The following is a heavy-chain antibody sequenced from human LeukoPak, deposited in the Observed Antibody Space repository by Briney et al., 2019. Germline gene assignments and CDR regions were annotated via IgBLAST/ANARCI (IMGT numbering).Heavy chain of an antibody. D-gene: IGHD6-13*01. J-gene: IGHJ4*02. Sequence: ASVKVSCKASGYTFTGYYMHWVRQAPGQGLEWMGWINPNSGGTNYAQKFRGRVTMTRDTSISTAYMELSRLRSDDTAVYYCARGAAAAGAGFDYWGQGTLVTVSS. V-gene: IGHV1-2*02. CDR2: INPNSGGT. CDR3: ARGAAAAGAGFDY. CDR1: GYTFTGYY.